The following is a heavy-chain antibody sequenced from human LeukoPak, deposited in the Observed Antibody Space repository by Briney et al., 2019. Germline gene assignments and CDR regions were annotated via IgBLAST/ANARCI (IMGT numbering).Heavy chain of an antibody. CDR2: IIPILDIT. CDR1: GYTFTGYY. J-gene: IGHJ4*02. V-gene: IGHV1-69*10. CDR3: AILSDGAYCGGDCFYLDY. Sequence: SVKVSCKASGYTFTGYYMHWVRQAPGQGLEWMGGIIPILDITNYAQKFQGRVTITADKSTGTAYMELSSLRSEDTAVYYCAILSDGAYCGGDCFYLDYWGQGTLVTVSS. D-gene: IGHD2-21*02.